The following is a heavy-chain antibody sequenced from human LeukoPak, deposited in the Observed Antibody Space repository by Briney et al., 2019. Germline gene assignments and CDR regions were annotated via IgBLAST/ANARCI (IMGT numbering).Heavy chain of an antibody. CDR2: IGGSGDKT. Sequence: GGSLRLSCAASGFTFSNYAMSWVRQAPGKGLEWVSSIGGSGDKTYYADSVKGRFTFSRDNSKNTLYLQMNSLRAEDTAIYYCANAAFYYTSGTYVWGRGTLVNGSS. V-gene: IGHV3-23*01. D-gene: IGHD3-10*01. CDR1: GFTFSNYA. J-gene: IGHJ4*02. CDR3: ANAAFYYTSGTYV.